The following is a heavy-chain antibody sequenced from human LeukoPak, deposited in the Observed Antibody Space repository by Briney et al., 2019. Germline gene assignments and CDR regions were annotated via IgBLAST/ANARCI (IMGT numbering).Heavy chain of an antibody. D-gene: IGHD6-19*01. CDR1: GYTFTSYY. V-gene: IGHV1-46*01. J-gene: IGHJ3*02. CDR2: INPSGGST. CDR3: ATVSSSGWYAAEEDAFDI. Sequence: ASVKVSCKASGYTFTSYYMHWVRQAPGQGLEWMGIINPSGGSTSYAQKFQGRVTMTRDTSTSTVYMELSNLRSEDTAVYYCATVSSSGWYAAEEDAFDIWGQGTMVTVSS.